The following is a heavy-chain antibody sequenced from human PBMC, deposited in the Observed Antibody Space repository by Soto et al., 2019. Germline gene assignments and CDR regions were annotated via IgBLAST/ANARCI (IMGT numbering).Heavy chain of an antibody. CDR1: GKSLSGYY. J-gene: IGHJ1*01. CDR3: ARHHVRGRTIAGAAEF. D-gene: IGHD1-26*01. V-gene: IGHV4-34*01. CDR2: INHSGNT. Sequence: SETLSLTCAVYGKSLSGYYWSWIRQPPGKALEWIGEINHSGNTNYNPSLKSRVTISVDTSKNQLFLNLSSVTAADTAMYYCARHHVRGRTIAGAAEFWGRGTLVIVSS.